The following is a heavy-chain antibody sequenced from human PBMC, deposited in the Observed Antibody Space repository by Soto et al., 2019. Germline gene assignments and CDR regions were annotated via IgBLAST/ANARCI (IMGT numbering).Heavy chain of an antibody. CDR3: ARGIRTIYGMDG. J-gene: IGHJ6*02. CDR1: ADSLSTHY. CDR2: IYHSGST. Sequence: SATLSLTCHVSADSLSTHYWSWLRQPAGKGLEWIGYIYHSGSTYYNPSLKSRVTISVDRSKNQFSLKLSSVTAADTAVYYCARGIRTIYGMDGWGQGTTVTVSS. V-gene: IGHV4-59*11. D-gene: IGHD3-10*01.